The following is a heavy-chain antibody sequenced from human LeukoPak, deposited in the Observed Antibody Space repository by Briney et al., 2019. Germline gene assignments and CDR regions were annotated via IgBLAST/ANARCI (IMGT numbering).Heavy chain of an antibody. V-gene: IGHV1-69*13. J-gene: IGHJ3*02. D-gene: IGHD2-2*01. CDR3: ARGHLDPEYRAFDI. Sequence: SVKVSCKASGGTFSSYAISWVRQAPGQGLEWMGGIIPIFGTANYAQKFQGRVTITADESTSTAYMELSSLRSEDTAVYYCARGHLDPEYRAFDIWXXXTXXXXSS. CDR2: IIPIFGTA. CDR1: GGTFSSYA.